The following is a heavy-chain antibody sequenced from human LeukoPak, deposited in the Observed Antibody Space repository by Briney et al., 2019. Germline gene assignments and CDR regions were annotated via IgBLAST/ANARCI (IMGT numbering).Heavy chain of an antibody. CDR1: GFTFSDYY. CDR2: ISSSGSTI. V-gene: IGHV3-11*01. Sequence: KPGGSLRLSCAASGFTFSDYYMSWIRQAPGKGLEWVSYISSSGSTIYYADSVKGRFTISRDNAKNSLYLQMNSLRAEDTAVYYCARVWSTDRPTVEQWLVRGYFDYWGQGTLVTVSS. J-gene: IGHJ4*02. D-gene: IGHD6-19*01. CDR3: ARVWSTDRPTVEQWLVRGYFDY.